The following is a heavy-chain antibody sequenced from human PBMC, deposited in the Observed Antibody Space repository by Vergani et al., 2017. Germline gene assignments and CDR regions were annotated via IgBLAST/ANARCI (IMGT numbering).Heavy chain of an antibody. CDR3: AGGVLRVLEWSRGYYMDV. D-gene: IGHD3-3*01. V-gene: IGHV4-4*07. Sequence: QVQLQESGPGLVKPSETLSLTCTVSGGSISSYYWSWIRQPAGKGLEWIGRIYTSGSTNYNPSLKSRVTMSVDTSKNQFSLKLSSVTAADTAVYYCAGGVLRVLEWSRGYYMDVWGKGTTVTVSS. J-gene: IGHJ6*03. CDR2: IYTSGST. CDR1: GGSISSYY.